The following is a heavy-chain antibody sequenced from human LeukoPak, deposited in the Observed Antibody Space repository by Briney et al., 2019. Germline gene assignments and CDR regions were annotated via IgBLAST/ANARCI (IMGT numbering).Heavy chain of an antibody. D-gene: IGHD5-12*01. J-gene: IGHJ4*02. CDR3: AKDIVATIYFY. CDR2: ISYDGSNK. Sequence: QPGGSLRLSCAASGFSFSSYTMNWVRQAPGKGLEWVAVISYDGSNKYYADSVKGRFTISRDNSKNTLYLQMNSLRAEDTAVYYCAKDIVATIYFYWGQGTLVTVSS. V-gene: IGHV3-30-3*02. CDR1: GFSFSSYT.